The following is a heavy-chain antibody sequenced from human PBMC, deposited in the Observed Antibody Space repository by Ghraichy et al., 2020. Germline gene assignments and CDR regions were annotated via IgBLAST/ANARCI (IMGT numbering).Heavy chain of an antibody. CDR3: ARAYSSGHRRHWYFDL. D-gene: IGHD6-19*01. CDR1: GGSISSYY. CDR2: IYTSGST. V-gene: IGHV4-4*07. J-gene: IGHJ2*01. Sequence: SQTLSLTCTVSGGSISSYYWSWIRQPAGKGLEWIGRIYTSGSTNYNPSLKSRVTMSVDTSKNQFSLKLSSVTAADTAVYYCARAYSSGHRRHWYFDLWGRGTLVTVSS.